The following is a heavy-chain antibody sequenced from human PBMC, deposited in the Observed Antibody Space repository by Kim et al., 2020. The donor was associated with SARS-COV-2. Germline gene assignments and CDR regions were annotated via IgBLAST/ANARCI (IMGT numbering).Heavy chain of an antibody. D-gene: IGHD1-20*01. CDR2: INHSGST. CDR3: ARAEGSITGTTG. Sequence: SETLSLTCAVYGGSFSGYYWSWIRQPPGKGLEWIGEINHSGSTNYNPSLKSRVTISVDTSKNQFSLKLSSVTAADTAVYYCARAEGSITGTTGWGQGTLV. CDR1: GGSFSGYY. V-gene: IGHV4-34*01. J-gene: IGHJ4*02.